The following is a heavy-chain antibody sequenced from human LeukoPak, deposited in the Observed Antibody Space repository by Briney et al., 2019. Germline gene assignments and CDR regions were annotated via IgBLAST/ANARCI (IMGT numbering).Heavy chain of an antibody. CDR3: ARDRHQGYYFDY. V-gene: IGHV3-53*01. CDR1: GFTVDSNY. Sequence: GGSLRLSCAASGFTVDSNYMSWGRQAPGGGLEWVSLIYSGAGTYYADSVKGRFTISRDNSKNTLYLQMNSLRAEDTAVYYCARDRHQGYYFDYWGQGTLVTVSS. D-gene: IGHD2-2*01. J-gene: IGHJ4*02. CDR2: IYSGAGT.